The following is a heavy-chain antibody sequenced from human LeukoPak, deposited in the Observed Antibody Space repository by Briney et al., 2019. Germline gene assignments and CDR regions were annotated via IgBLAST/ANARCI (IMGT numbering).Heavy chain of an antibody. J-gene: IGHJ5*02. CDR3: ARDRPYSSGWYGSNWFDP. CDR2: ISAYNGNT. CDR1: GYTFTSYG. D-gene: IGHD6-19*01. V-gene: IGHV1-18*01. Sequence: GASVKVSCKASGYTFTSYGISWVRQAPGQGLEWMGWISAYNGNTNYAQKFQGRVTMTTDTSTSTAYMELRSLRSDDTAVYYRARDRPYSSGWYGSNWFDPWGQGTLVTVSS.